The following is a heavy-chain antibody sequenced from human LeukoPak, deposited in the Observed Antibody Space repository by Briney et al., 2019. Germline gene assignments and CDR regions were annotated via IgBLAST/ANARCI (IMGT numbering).Heavy chain of an antibody. CDR1: GGSISSYY. Sequence: PSETLSLTCTVSGGSISSYYWSWIRQPPGKGLEWIGYIYYSGSTNYNPSLKSRVTISVDTSKNQFSLKLSSVTAADTAVYYCARGPDGYSSGWARFRYYYYMDVWGKGTTVTVSS. V-gene: IGHV4-59*12. D-gene: IGHD6-19*01. J-gene: IGHJ6*03. CDR2: IYYSGST. CDR3: ARGPDGYSSGWARFRYYYYMDV.